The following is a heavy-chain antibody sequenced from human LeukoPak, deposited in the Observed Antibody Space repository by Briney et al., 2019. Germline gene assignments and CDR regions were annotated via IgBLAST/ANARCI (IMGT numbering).Heavy chain of an antibody. D-gene: IGHD5-12*01. Sequence: ASVKASCKASGYIFISYSMHWVRQAPGQGLEWMGWINPHRGGTNYAQNFQGRVTMTRDTSSSTAYMELSSQRSDDTAVYYCARIYSGYDYAGDAFDIWGKGTLVTVSS. CDR1: GYIFISYS. J-gene: IGHJ3*02. V-gene: IGHV1-2*02. CDR3: ARIYSGYDYAGDAFDI. CDR2: INPHRGGT.